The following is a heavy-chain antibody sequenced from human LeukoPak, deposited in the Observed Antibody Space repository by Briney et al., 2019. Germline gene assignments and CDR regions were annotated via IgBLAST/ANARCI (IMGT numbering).Heavy chain of an antibody. CDR1: GVPFSGYY. Sequence: SETPSLTCAVYGVPFSGYYWRWIRQPPGKGLEGVGEINHSGSTNYNPSLKSRVTISVDTSKNQFSLKLSSVTAADTAVYYWARGGEYSSAPFDYWGQGTLVTVSS. J-gene: IGHJ4*02. CDR3: ARGGEYSSAPFDY. CDR2: INHSGST. D-gene: IGHD5-18*01. V-gene: IGHV4-34*01.